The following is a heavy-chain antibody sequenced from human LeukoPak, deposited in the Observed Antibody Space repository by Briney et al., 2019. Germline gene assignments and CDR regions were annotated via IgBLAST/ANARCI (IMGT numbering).Heavy chain of an antibody. J-gene: IGHJ4*02. Sequence: GSLRLSCAASGFIFDDYTMYWVRQAPGKGLEWVSLISWDGGTTYYADSVKGRFTISRDNSKNSLYLQMNSLRTEDTALYYCAKDDVAVAGIDYWGQGTLVTVSS. CDR2: ISWDGGTT. CDR3: AKDDVAVAGIDY. D-gene: IGHD6-19*01. CDR1: GFIFDDYT. V-gene: IGHV3-43*01.